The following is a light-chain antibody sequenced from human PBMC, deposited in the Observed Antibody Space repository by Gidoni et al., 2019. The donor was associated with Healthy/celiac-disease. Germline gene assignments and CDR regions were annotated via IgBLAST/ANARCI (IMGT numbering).Light chain of an antibody. V-gene: IGLV1-40*01. CDR3: QSYDSSLSGYVV. J-gene: IGLJ2*01. Sequence: SVLTQPPSVSGATGQRVTISCTGSSSTIGAGYDVHWYQQLPGTAPKLLIYGNSNRPSGVPDRFSGSKSGTSAALAITGLQAEDEADYYCQSYDSSLSGYVVFGGGTKLTVL. CDR2: GNS. CDR1: SSTIGAGYD.